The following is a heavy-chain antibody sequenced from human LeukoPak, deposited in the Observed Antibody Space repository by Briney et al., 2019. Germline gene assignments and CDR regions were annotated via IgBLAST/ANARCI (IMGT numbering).Heavy chain of an antibody. CDR2: ISYDGSNK. Sequence: PGRSLRLSCAASGFTFSSYGMHWVRQAPGKGLEWVAVISYDGSNKHYADSVKGRFTISRDNSKNTLCLQMNSLRAEDTAVYYCAKVGVAAAGPSDYYYYGMDVWGQGTTVTVSS. CDR1: GFTFSSYG. CDR3: AKVGVAAAGPSDYYYYGMDV. J-gene: IGHJ6*02. D-gene: IGHD6-13*01. V-gene: IGHV3-30*18.